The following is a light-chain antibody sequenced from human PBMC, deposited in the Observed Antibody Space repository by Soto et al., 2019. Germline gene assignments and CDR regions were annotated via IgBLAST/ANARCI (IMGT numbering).Light chain of an antibody. V-gene: IGKV1-5*03. J-gene: IGKJ5*01. CDR2: EAS. CDR1: QSISKW. CDR3: QHYNNWPQIT. Sequence: DIQITQSSSTMSASVGDRATVTGRSSQSISKWLAWFQQKAGKAPKLLIYEASKLATGVPSRISGSGSGTEFTLTISSLQPDDFAVYYCQHYNNWPQITFGQGTRLEIK.